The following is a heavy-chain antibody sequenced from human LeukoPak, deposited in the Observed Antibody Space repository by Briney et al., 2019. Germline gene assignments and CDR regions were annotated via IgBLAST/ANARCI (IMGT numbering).Heavy chain of an antibody. CDR2: IYTSGST. J-gene: IGHJ6*03. D-gene: IGHD6-19*01. V-gene: IGHV4-61*02. CDR1: GGSISSGGYY. Sequence: SQTLSLTCTVSGGSISSGGYYWSWIRQPAGKGLEWIGRIYTSGSTNYNPSLKSRVTMSVDTSKNQFSLKLSSVTAADTAVYYCAREDYSSGWYNYYYYMDVWGKGTTVTVSS. CDR3: AREDYSSGWYNYYYYMDV.